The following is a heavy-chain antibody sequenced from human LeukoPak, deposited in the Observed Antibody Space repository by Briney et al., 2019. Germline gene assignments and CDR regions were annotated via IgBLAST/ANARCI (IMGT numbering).Heavy chain of an antibody. CDR1: GFTFSNFA. J-gene: IGHJ4*02. CDR3: TKGVIVVVPAARGFEY. CDR2: INDSGGGT. Sequence: GGSLRLSCAASGFTFSNFAMTWVRQAPGKGLEWVSVINDSGGGTSYADFGEGRFTIYRDNSKNTLYLQMNSLRAEDTAVYYCTKGVIVVVPAARGFEYWGQGTRVTVSS. D-gene: IGHD2-2*01. V-gene: IGHV3-23*01.